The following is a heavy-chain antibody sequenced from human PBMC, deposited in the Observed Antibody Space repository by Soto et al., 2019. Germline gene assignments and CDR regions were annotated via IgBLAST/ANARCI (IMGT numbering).Heavy chain of an antibody. Sequence: EVQLVESGGGLVQPGGSLRLSCAASGFTFSSYSMNWVRQAPGKGLEWVSYISSSSSTIYYADSVKGRFTISRDNAKNSLSLQMNSLREEERAVYYCARGGGDRSCYNRSRLRARFDYWGQGTLVTGSS. CDR3: ARGGGDRSCYNRSRLRARFDY. J-gene: IGHJ4*02. CDR1: GFTFSSYS. D-gene: IGHD3-22*01. CDR2: ISSSSSTI. V-gene: IGHV3-48*02.